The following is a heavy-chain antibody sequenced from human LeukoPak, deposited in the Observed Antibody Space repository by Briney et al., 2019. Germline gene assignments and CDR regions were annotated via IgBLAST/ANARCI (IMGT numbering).Heavy chain of an antibody. CDR2: IYSGDST. CDR1: GFTVSSNY. Sequence: GGSLRLSCAASGFTVSSNYMSWVRQAPGKGLEWVSVIYSGDSTYYADSVKGLFTISRDNSKNTLYLQMNSLRAEDTAVYYCASPTLANWGPPPGYWGQGTLVTVSS. D-gene: IGHD7-27*01. V-gene: IGHV3-53*01. J-gene: IGHJ4*02. CDR3: ASPTLANWGPPPGY.